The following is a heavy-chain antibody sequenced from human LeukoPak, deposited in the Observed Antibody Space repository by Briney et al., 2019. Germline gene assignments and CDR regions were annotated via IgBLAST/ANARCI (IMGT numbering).Heavy chain of an antibody. D-gene: IGHD3-10*01. V-gene: IGHV4-30-2*01. CDR2: IYHSGST. J-gene: IGHJ4*02. Sequence: SETLFLTCAVSGGSISSGGYSWSWIRQPPGKGLEWIGYIYHSGSTYYNPSLKSRVTISVDRSKNQFSLKLSSVTAADTAVYYCARNYGSGSWFDYWGQGTLVTVSS. CDR1: GGSISSGGYS. CDR3: ARNYGSGSWFDY.